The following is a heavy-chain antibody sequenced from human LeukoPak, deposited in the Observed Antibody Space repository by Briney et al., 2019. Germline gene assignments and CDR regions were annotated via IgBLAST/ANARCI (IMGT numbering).Heavy chain of an antibody. CDR1: GFTFSSYG. V-gene: IGHV3-30*18. CDR3: AKEEI. CDR2: ISYDGSNK. Sequence: GGSLRLSCAASGFTFSSYGMHWVRQAPGKGLEWVAVISYDGSNKYYADSVKGRFTISRDNSKNTLYLQMNSLRAEDTAVYCCAKEEIWGQGTLVTVSS. J-gene: IGHJ4*02. D-gene: IGHD5-24*01.